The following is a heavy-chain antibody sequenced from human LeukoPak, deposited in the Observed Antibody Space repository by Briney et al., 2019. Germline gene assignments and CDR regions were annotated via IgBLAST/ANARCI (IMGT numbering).Heavy chain of an antibody. CDR3: ARSGGSSSAVYYQH. D-gene: IGHD6-13*01. CDR1: GFTFSSYS. Sequence: GGSLRLSCAASGFTFSSYSMKWVRQAPGKGLEWVSSISSSSSYIYYADSVKGRFTISRDNAKNSLYLQMNSLRAEDTAVYYCARSGGSSSAVYYQHWGQGTLVTVSS. CDR2: ISSSSSYI. J-gene: IGHJ1*01. V-gene: IGHV3-21*01.